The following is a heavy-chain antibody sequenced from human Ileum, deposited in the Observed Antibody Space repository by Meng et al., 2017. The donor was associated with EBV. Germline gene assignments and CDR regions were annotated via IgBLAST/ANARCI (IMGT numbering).Heavy chain of an antibody. V-gene: IGHV1-69*01. CDR1: GGYSKTFV. D-gene: IGHD4-23*01. CDR3: ATDVGTVADH. CDR2: VTPVFTST. J-gene: IGHJ4*02. Sequence: QVQPVQSGHTVNEHWSSVTFSCRASGGYSKTFVFSCVRLAPGQGLEWMGGVTPVFTSTLYAKHFNARVNIKADESTHTAFMELKNLQSDDTAIYYCATDVGTVADHWGPGTLVTVSS.